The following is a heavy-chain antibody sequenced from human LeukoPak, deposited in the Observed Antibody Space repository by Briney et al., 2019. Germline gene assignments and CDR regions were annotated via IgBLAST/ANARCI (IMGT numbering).Heavy chain of an antibody. CDR2: ISGNGGYT. CDR3: AAQGTTTGGFDP. Sequence: GTLTLSCVACGFTFHTYAMLLVRLAPGKPLEYLSSISGNGGYTYYASSVKGRFTISRDNSKNTLFPQMGSLRAEDMAVYYCAAQGTTTGGFDPWGQGTLVTVSS. J-gene: IGHJ5*02. D-gene: IGHD1/OR15-1a*01. V-gene: IGHV3-64*01. CDR1: GFTFHTYA.